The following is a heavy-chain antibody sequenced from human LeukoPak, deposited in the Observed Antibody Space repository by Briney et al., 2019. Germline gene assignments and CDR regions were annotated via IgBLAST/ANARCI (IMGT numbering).Heavy chain of an antibody. Sequence: SETLSLTCAVYGGSFSGYYWSWIRQPPGKGLEWIGEINHSGSTNYNPSLKSRVTISVDTSKNQFSLKLSSVTAADTAVYYCAAMREEQRLFSTGVYYYYYMDVWGKGTTVTISS. CDR3: AAMREEQRLFSTGVYYYYYMDV. V-gene: IGHV4-34*01. CDR1: GGSFSGYY. D-gene: IGHD6-25*01. CDR2: INHSGST. J-gene: IGHJ6*03.